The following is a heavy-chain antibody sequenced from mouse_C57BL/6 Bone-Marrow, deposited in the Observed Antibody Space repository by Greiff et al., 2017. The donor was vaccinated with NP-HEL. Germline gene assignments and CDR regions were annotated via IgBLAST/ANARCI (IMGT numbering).Heavy chain of an antibody. CDR2: ISSGGSYT. V-gene: IGHV5-6*01. J-gene: IGHJ2*01. CDR1: GFTFSSYG. D-gene: IGHD1-2*01. Sequence: VQLQQSGGDLVKPGGSLKLSCAASGFTFSSYGMSWVRQTPDKRLEWVATISSGGSYTYYPDSVKGRFTISRDNAKNTLYLQMSSLKSEDTAMYYCARRRRYFDYWGQGTTLTVSS. CDR3: ARRRRYFDY.